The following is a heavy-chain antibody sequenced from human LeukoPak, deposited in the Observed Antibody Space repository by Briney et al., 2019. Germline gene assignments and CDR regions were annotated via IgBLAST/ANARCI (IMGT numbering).Heavy chain of an antibody. D-gene: IGHD6-13*01. CDR3: ARTIDMQLVDVFDY. V-gene: IGHV5-51*01. CDR1: GYSFNTYW. CDR2: IYPGDSDT. J-gene: IGHJ4*02. Sequence: GESLKISCKGSGYSFNTYWIGWVRQMPGKGLEWMGIIYPGDSDTKYSPSFQGQVTISADKSISTAYLQWSSLKASDTAMYYCARTIDMQLVDVFDYWGQGTLVTVSS.